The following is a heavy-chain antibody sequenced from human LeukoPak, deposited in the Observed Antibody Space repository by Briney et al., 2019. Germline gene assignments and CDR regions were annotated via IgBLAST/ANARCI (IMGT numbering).Heavy chain of an antibody. J-gene: IGHJ5*02. D-gene: IGHD6-19*01. Sequence: PSETLSLTCTVSGGSISSYYWSWIRQPPGKGLEWIGYIYYSGSTNYNPSLKSRVTISVDTSKKQFSLKLSSVTAADTAVYYCGRDGGWYWFDPWGQGTLVTVSS. V-gene: IGHV4-59*01. CDR2: IYYSGST. CDR1: GGSISSYY. CDR3: GRDGGWYWFDP.